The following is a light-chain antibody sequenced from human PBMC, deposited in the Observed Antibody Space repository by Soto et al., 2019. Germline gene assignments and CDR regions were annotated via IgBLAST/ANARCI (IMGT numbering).Light chain of an antibody. V-gene: IGKV1-5*03. CDR3: QQYDNYSPYT. CDR1: QTISSS. CDR2: KAS. Sequence: DIQMTQFPPTLSASIGDRATITCRASQTISSSLALYQQKPRKAPKLLIYKASTLETAVPTTFSCSGSGTEFALTISILQPDDFATYFCQQYDNYSPYTFGQGTRLEIK. J-gene: IGKJ2*01.